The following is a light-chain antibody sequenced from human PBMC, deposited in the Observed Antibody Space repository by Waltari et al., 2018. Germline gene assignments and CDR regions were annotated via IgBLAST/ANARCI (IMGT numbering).Light chain of an antibody. CDR2: DTD. CDR3: SLYYGDARWV. CDR1: TGVVPTTYY. Sequence: VLTQEPSLTVSPGGTVPPTCDSTTGVVPTTYYPNWFQQKPGQSPRTLIYDTDKKHSWTPARFSGSLLGGKAALTLSNVQPEDEADYYCSLYYGDARWVFGGGTKLTVL. V-gene: IGLV7-43*01. J-gene: IGLJ3*02.